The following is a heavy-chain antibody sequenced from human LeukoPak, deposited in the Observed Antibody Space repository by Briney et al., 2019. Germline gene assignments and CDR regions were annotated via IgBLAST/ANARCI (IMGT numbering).Heavy chain of an antibody. CDR1: GGTFSSYA. CDR2: INPNSGDA. J-gene: IGHJ4*02. CDR3: ARGGYYEVLTGYSNY. D-gene: IGHD3-9*01. V-gene: IGHV1-2*02. Sequence: ASVKVSCKASGGTFSSYAISWVRQAPGQGLEWMGWINPNSGDANYAQKFQGRVTLTWDTSINTAYMELSWLTSDDTAVYYCARGGYYEVLTGYSNYWGQGTLVTVSS.